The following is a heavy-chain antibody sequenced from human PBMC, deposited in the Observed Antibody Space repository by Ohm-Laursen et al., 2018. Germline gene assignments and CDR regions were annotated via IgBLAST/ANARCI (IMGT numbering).Heavy chain of an antibody. Sequence: SVRLSCTASGSTFSSYSMIWVRQAPGQGLEWVSSISGSSSYIYYADSVKGRFTISRDNAKNSLYLQMNSLRAEDTAVYYCVKDAGGTYDYWGQGTLVTVSS. CDR3: VKDAGGTYDY. CDR1: GSTFSSYS. CDR2: ISGSSSYI. V-gene: IGHV3-21*01. J-gene: IGHJ4*02.